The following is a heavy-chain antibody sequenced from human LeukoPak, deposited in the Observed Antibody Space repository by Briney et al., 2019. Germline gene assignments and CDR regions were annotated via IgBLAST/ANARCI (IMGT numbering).Heavy chain of an antibody. J-gene: IGHJ4*02. D-gene: IGHD3-22*01. V-gene: IGHV3-7*01. CDR2: IKQDGSIQ. Sequence: QPGGSLRLSCAASGFTFSSYGMHWVRQAPGKGLEWVANIKQDGSIQYYGDSVKGRFTISRDNAKNSLYLQMNSLRAEDTALYYCATSYDSSGCDWGQGTLVTVSS. CDR3: ATSYDSSGCD. CDR1: GFTFSSYG.